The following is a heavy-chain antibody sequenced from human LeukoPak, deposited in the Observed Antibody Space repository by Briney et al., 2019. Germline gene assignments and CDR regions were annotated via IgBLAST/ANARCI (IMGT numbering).Heavy chain of an antibody. CDR1: GGFMSGHY. V-gene: IGHV4-59*11. J-gene: IGHJ5*02. D-gene: IGHD5-12*01. CDR3: ARAVSGSDYWFDP. Sequence: SETLSLTCNVSGGFMSGHYWTWIRQTPGKELEWIGCIFSSGSTNYNPSLKTRLTISVDTSKKQFFLNLGSLTAADTAVYYCARAVSGSDYWFDPWGQGTQVTVSS. CDR2: IFSSGST.